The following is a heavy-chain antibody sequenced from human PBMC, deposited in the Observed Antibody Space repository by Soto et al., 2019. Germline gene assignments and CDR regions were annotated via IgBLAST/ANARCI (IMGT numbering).Heavy chain of an antibody. CDR1: GFTFDDYA. D-gene: IGHD6-19*01. Sequence: EVQLVESGGGLVQPGRSLRLSCAASGFTFDDYAMHWVRQAPGKGLEWVSGISWNSGSIGYADSVKGRFTISRDNAKNSLYLQMNSLRAEDTALYYCAKDMGCAVAGESFDYWGQGTLVTVSS. CDR3: AKDMGCAVAGESFDY. J-gene: IGHJ4*02. V-gene: IGHV3-9*01. CDR2: ISWNSGSI.